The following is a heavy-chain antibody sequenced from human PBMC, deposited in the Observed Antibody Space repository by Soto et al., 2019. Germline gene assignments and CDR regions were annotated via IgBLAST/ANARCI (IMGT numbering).Heavy chain of an antibody. CDR1: GGSISSYY. CDR3: AVTIQGETLDY. V-gene: IGHV4-59*12. CDR2: IYYSGST. J-gene: IGHJ4*02. Sequence: PSETLSLTCTVSGGSISSYYWSWIRQPPGKGLEWIGYIYYSGSTNYNPSLKSRVTISVDTSKNQFSLKLSSVTAADTAVYYCAVTIQGETLDYWGQGTLVTVSS. D-gene: IGHD3-16*01.